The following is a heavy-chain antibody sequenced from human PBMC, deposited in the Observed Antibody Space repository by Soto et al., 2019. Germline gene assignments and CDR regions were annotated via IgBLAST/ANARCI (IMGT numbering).Heavy chain of an antibody. CDR1: GFTFSAYA. CDR2: IRSKANSDAT. J-gene: IGHJ3*02. Sequence: PAASLRLSCVSSGFTFSAYAAHWIRQASGNGLDWVGRIRSKANSDATAYGASVKGRFTISRDDSKNTAYLQMNSLKTEDTAVYYCVRYCSGGSCPDAFDIWGQGTMVTVSS. D-gene: IGHD2-15*01. V-gene: IGHV3-73*01. CDR3: VRYCSGGSCPDAFDI.